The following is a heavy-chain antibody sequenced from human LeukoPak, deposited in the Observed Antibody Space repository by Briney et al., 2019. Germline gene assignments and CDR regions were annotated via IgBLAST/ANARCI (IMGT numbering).Heavy chain of an antibody. CDR2: ISGSGGST. Sequence: GGSLRLSCAASGFTFSSYAMSWVRQAPGKGLEWVSAISGSGGSTYYADSVKGRFTISRDNSKNALYLQMNSLRAEDTAVYYCAKYHGRPYYFDYWGQGTLVTVSS. V-gene: IGHV3-23*01. CDR1: GFTFSSYA. J-gene: IGHJ4*02. CDR3: AKYHGRPYYFDY. D-gene: IGHD1-14*01.